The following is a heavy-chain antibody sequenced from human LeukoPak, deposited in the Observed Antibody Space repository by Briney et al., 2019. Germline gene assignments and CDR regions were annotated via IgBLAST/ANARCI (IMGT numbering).Heavy chain of an antibody. D-gene: IGHD3-16*02. CDR2: MNPNSGNT. CDR3: VRALDRSYYYYGMDV. J-gene: IGHJ6*02. Sequence: ASVKVSCKASGYTFTSYDINWVRQATGQGLEWMGWMNPNSGNTGYAQKFQGRVTMTRNTSISTAYMELSSLRSEDTAVYYCVRALDRSYYYYGMDVWGQGTTVTVSS. V-gene: IGHV1-8*01. CDR1: GYTFTSYD.